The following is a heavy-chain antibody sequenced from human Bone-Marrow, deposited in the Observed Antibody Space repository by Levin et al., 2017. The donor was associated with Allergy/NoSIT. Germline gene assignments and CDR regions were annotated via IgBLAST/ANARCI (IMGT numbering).Heavy chain of an antibody. CDR1: GFSLSTSGVG. Sequence: SGPTLVKPTQTLTLTCTFSGFSLSTSGVGVGWIRQPPGKALEWLALIYWEDDKRYSPSLKNRLTITKDTSKNQVVLTVTNMDPVDTATYYGAHRAYGGKGDSWFDPWGQGTLVTVSS. V-gene: IGHV2-5*02. CDR3: AHRAYGGKGDSWFDP. J-gene: IGHJ5*02. D-gene: IGHD4-23*01. CDR2: IYWEDDK.